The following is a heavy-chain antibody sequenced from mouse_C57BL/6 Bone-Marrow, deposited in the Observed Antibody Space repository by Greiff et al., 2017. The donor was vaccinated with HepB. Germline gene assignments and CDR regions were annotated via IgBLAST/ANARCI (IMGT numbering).Heavy chain of an antibody. J-gene: IGHJ2*01. Sequence: QVQLQQSGPELVKPGASVKISCKASGYAFSSSWMNWVKQRPGKGLEWIGRIYPGDGDTNYNGKFKGKATLTADKSSSTAYMQLSSLTSEDSAVYFCARWGGYDLDYWGQGTTLTVSS. V-gene: IGHV1-82*01. CDR3: ARWGGYDLDY. CDR1: GYAFSSSW. CDR2: IYPGDGDT. D-gene: IGHD2-2*01.